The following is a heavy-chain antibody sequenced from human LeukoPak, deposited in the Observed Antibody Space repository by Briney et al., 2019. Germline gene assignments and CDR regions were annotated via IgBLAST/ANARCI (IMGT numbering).Heavy chain of an antibody. Sequence: ASVKVSCKAYGYTFTGYGISWVRQAPGQGLEWMGWISDYNGHRNFAQKLQDRVTMTTDTSTNIAYMELRSLISDDTAFYYCARDRYGTGSYDYWGQGTLVAVSS. D-gene: IGHD3-10*01. CDR3: ARDRYGTGSYDY. CDR2: ISDYNGHR. J-gene: IGHJ4*02. V-gene: IGHV1-18*01. CDR1: GYTFTGYG.